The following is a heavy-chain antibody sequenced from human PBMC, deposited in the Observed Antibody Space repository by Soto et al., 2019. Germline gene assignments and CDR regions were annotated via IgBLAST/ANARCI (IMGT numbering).Heavy chain of an antibody. CDR3: ARDPDYGYFDY. D-gene: IGHD4-17*01. V-gene: IGHV4-59*01. CDR1: GGSISSYY. CDR2: IYYSGST. Sequence: PSETLSLTCTVSGGSISSYYWSWIRQPPGKGLEWIGYIYYSGSTNYNPSLKSRVTISVDTSKNQFSLKLSSVTAADTAVYYCARDPDYGYFDYWGQGTLVTVSS. J-gene: IGHJ4*02.